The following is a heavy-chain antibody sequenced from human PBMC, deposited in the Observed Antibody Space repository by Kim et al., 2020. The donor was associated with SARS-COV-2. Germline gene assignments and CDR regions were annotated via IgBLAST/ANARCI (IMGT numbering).Heavy chain of an antibody. D-gene: IGHD1-7*01. CDR3: ARGSGSGGNHGTDAFDY. CDR2: IIPIFGAA. V-gene: IGHV1-69*13. CDR1: GGTFSRYA. J-gene: IGHJ4*02. Sequence: SVKVSCKASGGTFSRYAISWVRQAPGQGLEWMGGIIPIFGAANYAQKFQDRVTITADESTTTAYMELSSLRFEDTAVYYCARGSGSGGNHGTDAFDYWGQGTLVTVSS.